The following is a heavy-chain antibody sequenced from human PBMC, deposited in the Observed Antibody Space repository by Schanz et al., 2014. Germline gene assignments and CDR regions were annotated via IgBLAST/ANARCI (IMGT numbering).Heavy chain of an antibody. CDR3: ARVRPGFAIDP. CDR2: IDYRGNP. CDR1: GASISGSSDY. Sequence: QVQLQESGPGLVKPSETLSLTCTVSGASISGSSDYWGWIRPSPGKGLEWIGHIDYRGNPYYNESIKSRITISLHASENQFPLQLTSVTAADTAVYYCARVRPGFAIDPWGQGTLVTVSS. D-gene: IGHD6-25*01. V-gene: IGHV4-31*03. J-gene: IGHJ5*02.